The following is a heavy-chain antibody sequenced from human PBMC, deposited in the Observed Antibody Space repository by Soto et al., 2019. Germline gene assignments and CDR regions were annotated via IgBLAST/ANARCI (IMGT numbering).Heavy chain of an antibody. D-gene: IGHD6-13*01. CDR3: ARLVAAASTGGYYYGMDV. J-gene: IGHJ6*02. Sequence: GEPLKISCKDSGYSFTSYWIGWVRQMPGKGLEWMGIIYPGDSDTRYSPSFQGQVTISADKSISTAYLQWSSLKASDTAMYYCARLVAAASTGGYYYGMDVWGQGTTVTVSS. CDR2: IYPGDSDT. V-gene: IGHV5-51*01. CDR1: GYSFTSYW.